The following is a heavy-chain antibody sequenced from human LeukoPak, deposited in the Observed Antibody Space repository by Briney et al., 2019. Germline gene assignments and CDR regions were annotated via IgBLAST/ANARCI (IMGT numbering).Heavy chain of an antibody. V-gene: IGHV1-2*02. CDR2: INPNSGGI. J-gene: IGHJ4*02. CDR3: ARAGTALRAKTIDY. CDR1: GYTFTGYY. Sequence: ASVKVSCKASGYTFTGYYMHWVRQAPGQGLEWMGWINPNSGGINYAQKFQGRVTMTRDTSISTAYMELSRLRSDDTAVYYCARAGTALRAKTIDYWGQGTLVTVSS. D-gene: IGHD1-14*01.